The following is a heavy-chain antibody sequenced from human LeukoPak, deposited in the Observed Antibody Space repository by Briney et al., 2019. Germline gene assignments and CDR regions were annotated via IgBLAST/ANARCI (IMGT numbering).Heavy chain of an antibody. CDR3: ARDQGSLTRSWYTGY. D-gene: IGHD6-13*01. CDR1: GGTFSSYA. Sequence: SVKVSCKASGGTFSSYAISWVRQAPGQGLEWMGGIIPILGTANYAQKFQGRVTITTDESTSTAYMELSSLRSEDTAVYYCARDQGSLTRSWYTGYWGQGTQVTVSS. J-gene: IGHJ4*02. V-gene: IGHV1-69*05. CDR2: IIPILGTA.